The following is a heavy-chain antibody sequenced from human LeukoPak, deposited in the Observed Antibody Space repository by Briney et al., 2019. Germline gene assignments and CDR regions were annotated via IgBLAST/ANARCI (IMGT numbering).Heavy chain of an antibody. CDR2: IYYNGNT. D-gene: IGHD5-18*01. V-gene: IGHV4-59*08. Sequence: PSETLSLTCAVSGGSMSSYYWSWIRQPPGKGLEWIAYIYYNGNTNYNPSFKGRVTILVDTSKNQFSLKLSSVAAADTAIYYCARQPSATAAFDIWGQGTIVTVSS. CDR3: ARQPSATAAFDI. J-gene: IGHJ3*02. CDR1: GGSMSSYY.